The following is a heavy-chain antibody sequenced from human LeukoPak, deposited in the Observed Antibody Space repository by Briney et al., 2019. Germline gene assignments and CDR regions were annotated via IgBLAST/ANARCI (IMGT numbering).Heavy chain of an antibody. V-gene: IGHV3-7*03. CDR2: IMEDGSVQ. J-gene: IGHJ5*02. CDR1: GFTFSKTW. Sequence: PGGSLRLSCAASGFTFSKTWMSWVRQAPGKGLEWVACIMEDGSVQKYVDSVRGRFTISRDNARNSLYLQMNSLRAEDTAVYYCAKDRIVVVMGVLGWFDPWGQGTLVTVSS. D-gene: IGHD3-22*01. CDR3: AKDRIVVVMGVLGWFDP.